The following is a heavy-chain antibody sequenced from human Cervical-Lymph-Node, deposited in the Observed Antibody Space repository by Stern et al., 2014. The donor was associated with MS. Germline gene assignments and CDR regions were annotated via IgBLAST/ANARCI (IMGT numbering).Heavy chain of an antibody. CDR1: GGSTSSYY. Sequence: VQLLESGPGLVKPSETLSLTCTVSGGSTSSYYWSWIRQPPGKGLEWIGYISSSGGTKYNPSLKSRVTISGDTSNKQFSLNLDTVTAADTAVYYCARGYTTSSGRPDYWGQGTLVTVSS. CDR2: ISSSGGT. V-gene: IGHV4-59*08. J-gene: IGHJ4*02. D-gene: IGHD6-6*01. CDR3: ARGYTTSSGRPDY.